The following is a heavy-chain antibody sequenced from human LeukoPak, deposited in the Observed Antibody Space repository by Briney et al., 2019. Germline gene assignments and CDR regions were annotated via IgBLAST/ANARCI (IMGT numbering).Heavy chain of an antibody. CDR3: ARDISLLYSSGWYGAYYFDY. CDR2: IYTSGST. D-gene: IGHD6-19*01. CDR1: GGSISSYY. Sequence: NPSETLSLTCTVSGGSISSYYWSWIRQPAGKGLEWIWRIYTSGSTNYNPSLKSRVTISVDNSKNQLSLKLSSVTAADTAVYSCARDISLLYSSGWYGAYYFDYWGQGTLVTVSS. J-gene: IGHJ4*02. V-gene: IGHV4-4*07.